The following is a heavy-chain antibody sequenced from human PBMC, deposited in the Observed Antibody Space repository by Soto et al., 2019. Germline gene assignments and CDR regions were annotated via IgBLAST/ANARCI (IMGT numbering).Heavy chain of an antibody. CDR3: AKSYSSNWYDYFDH. D-gene: IGHD6-13*01. Sequence: EVQLLESGGGLVQPGGSLRLSCVASELTFSSFAMSWVRQAPGKGLEWVSAISGGDGTTYYADSVKGRFTISRDTSKNTLYLQMNSLRAEDTALYYCAKSYSSNWYDYFDHWGQGTMVTVSS. CDR2: ISGGDGTT. CDR1: ELTFSSFA. J-gene: IGHJ4*02. V-gene: IGHV3-23*01.